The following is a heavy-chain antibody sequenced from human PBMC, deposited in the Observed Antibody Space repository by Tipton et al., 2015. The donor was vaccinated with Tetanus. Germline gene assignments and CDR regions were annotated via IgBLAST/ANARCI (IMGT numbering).Heavy chain of an antibody. CDR3: ARANNDYPKKGPFDY. CDR2: VYHSGAT. Sequence: TLSLTCTVSGDSISRSGHYWTWIRQPPGKEPEWVGYVYHSGATNYHPSLKSRLAISADTSKNQFSLNLRSVITADTAVYYCARANNDYPKKGPFDYWGQGILVIVSS. V-gene: IGHV4-61*08. D-gene: IGHD5-12*01. CDR1: GDSISRSGHY. J-gene: IGHJ4*02.